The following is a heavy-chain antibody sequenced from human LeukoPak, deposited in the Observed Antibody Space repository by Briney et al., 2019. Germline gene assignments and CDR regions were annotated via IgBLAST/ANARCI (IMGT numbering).Heavy chain of an antibody. D-gene: IGHD7-27*01. CDR1: GGSISSYY. J-gene: IGHJ6*02. V-gene: IGHV4-59*08. CDR3: ARRFDPWGAGMDV. CDR2: IYNSGST. Sequence: SETLSLTCTVSGGSISSYYWSWIRQPPGKGLECIGYIYNSGSTNYNPSPKSRVTISVDTSKNQFSLKVSSVTAADTAVYYCARRFDPWGAGMDVWGQGTTVTVSS.